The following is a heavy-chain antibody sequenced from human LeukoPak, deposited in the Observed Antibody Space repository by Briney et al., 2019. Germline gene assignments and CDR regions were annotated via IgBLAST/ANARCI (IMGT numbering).Heavy chain of an antibody. CDR2: IYHTGST. V-gene: IGHV4-59*08. J-gene: IGHJ4*02. Sequence: PSETLSLTCTVSVGSISRYHWSWVRQPPGKGGEWRGHIYHTGSTNFNPSLKSRVTMSVDTSENQFSLQLSSVTAADTALYYCATHDGSSWFYFDYWSQGTLVTVSS. CDR1: VGSISRYH. CDR3: ATHDGSSWFYFDY. D-gene: IGHD6-13*01.